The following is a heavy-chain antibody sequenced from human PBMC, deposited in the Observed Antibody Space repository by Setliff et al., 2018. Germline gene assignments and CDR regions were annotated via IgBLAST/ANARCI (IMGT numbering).Heavy chain of an antibody. V-gene: IGHV4-59*12. Sequence: PSETLSLTCTVPGGSISGASIRSYYWSWIRQPPGKGLEFIGYVYYSGTTNYDPSLKSRVTISADTSKNQFSLKLKSVTAADTAVYYCARAPGRNIRGDYWGQGALVTVSS. D-gene: IGHD3-10*01. CDR2: VYYSGTT. CDR1: GGSISGASIRSYY. CDR3: ARAPGRNIRGDY. J-gene: IGHJ4*02.